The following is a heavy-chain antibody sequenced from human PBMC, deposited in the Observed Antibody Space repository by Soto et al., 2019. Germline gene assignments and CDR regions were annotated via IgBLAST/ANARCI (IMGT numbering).Heavy chain of an antibody. CDR1: GFTFSSYA. Sequence: GGSLRLSCAASGFTFSSYAMSWVRQAPGKGLEWVSAISGSGGSTYYADSVKGRFTISRDNSKNTLYLQMNSLRAEDTAVYYCAKDRNQLLYDGYAEYFQHWGQGTLVTVSS. CDR3: AKDRNQLLYDGYAEYFQH. D-gene: IGHD2-2*02. CDR2: ISGSGGST. J-gene: IGHJ1*01. V-gene: IGHV3-23*01.